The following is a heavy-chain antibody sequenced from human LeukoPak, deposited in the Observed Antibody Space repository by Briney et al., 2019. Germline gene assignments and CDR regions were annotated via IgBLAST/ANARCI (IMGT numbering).Heavy chain of an antibody. CDR2: IIPIFGTA. J-gene: IGHJ6*02. CDR1: GGTFSSYA. D-gene: IGHD1-14*01. V-gene: IGHV1-69*13. CDR3: ARDPDRNYGMDV. Sequence: SVKVSCKASGGTFSSYAISWVRQAPGQGLEWMGGIIPIFGTANYAQKFQGRVTITAGESTSTACMELSSLRSEDTAVYYCARDPDRNYGMDVWGQGTTVTVSS.